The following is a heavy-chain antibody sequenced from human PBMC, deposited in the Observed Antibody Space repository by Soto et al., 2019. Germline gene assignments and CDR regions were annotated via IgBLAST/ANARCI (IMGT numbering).Heavy chain of an antibody. Sequence: GGSLRLSCAASGFTFRSYAMSWVRQAPGQGLEWVSAISGSGGSTYYAVSVEGWFTVSRDNSKSTLYLQMNTLRAEDTAVYYCTTDRGDIVSVPAPISYYYYGMDVWGQGT. J-gene: IGHJ6*02. CDR1: GFTFRSYA. CDR3: TTDRGDIVSVPAPISYYYYGMDV. D-gene: IGHD2-2*01. V-gene: IGHV3-23*01. CDR2: ISGSGGST.